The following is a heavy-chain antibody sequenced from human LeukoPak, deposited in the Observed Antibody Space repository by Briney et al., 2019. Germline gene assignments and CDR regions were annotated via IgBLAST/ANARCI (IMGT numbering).Heavy chain of an antibody. CDR3: TTDGAGVVTASSFDY. Sequence: PGGSLRLSCAASGFTFSNAWMSWVRQAPGKGLEWVGRIKSKTDGGTTDYAAPVKGRFTISRDDSKNTLYLQMNSLKTEDTAVYYCTTDGAGVVTASSFDYWGQGILVTVSS. V-gene: IGHV3-15*01. CDR2: IKSKTDGGTT. CDR1: GFTFSNAW. J-gene: IGHJ4*02. D-gene: IGHD2-21*02.